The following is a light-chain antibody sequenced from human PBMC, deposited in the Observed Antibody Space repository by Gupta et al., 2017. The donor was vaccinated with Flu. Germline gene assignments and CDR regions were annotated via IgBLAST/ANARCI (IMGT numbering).Light chain of an antibody. CDR1: QSISSW. CDR2: MAS. Sequence: DIQITHSPSTLSASVGDRVTITCRASQSISSWLAWYQQKPGKPPKLLIYMASTLETGVPSRFAGSGSGTEFTLTISSLQPDDFATYYCQQYNRSPWTFGQGTKVEIK. CDR3: QQYNRSPWT. J-gene: IGKJ1*01. V-gene: IGKV1-5*03.